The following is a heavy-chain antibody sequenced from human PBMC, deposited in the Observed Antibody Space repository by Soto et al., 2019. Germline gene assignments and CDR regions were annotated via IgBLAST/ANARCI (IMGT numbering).Heavy chain of an antibody. CDR3: ARGGNWNDGGDCWFDP. J-gene: IGHJ5*02. CDR1: GGTFSSYA. Sequence: QVQLVQSGAEVKKPGSSVKVSCKASGGTFSSYAISWVRQAPGQGLEWMGGIIPIFGTANYAQKFQGRVTITADEPTSTAYMELSSLRSEDTAVYYCARGGNWNDGGDCWFDPWGQGTLVTVSS. CDR2: IIPIFGTA. D-gene: IGHD1-20*01. V-gene: IGHV1-69*01.